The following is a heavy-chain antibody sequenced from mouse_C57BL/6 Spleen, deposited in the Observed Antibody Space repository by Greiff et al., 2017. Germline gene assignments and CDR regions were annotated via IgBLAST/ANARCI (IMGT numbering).Heavy chain of an antibody. J-gene: IGHJ3*01. CDR1: GYTFTSYW. CDR3: ARGDGYSAGFAY. D-gene: IGHD2-3*01. V-gene: IGHV1-69*01. Sequence: QVQLQQPGAELVMPGASVKLSCKASGYTFTSYWMHWVKQRPGQGLEWIGEIDPSDSDTNYNQKFKGKATVTVDKSSSTAYMQLRSLTSEDSAVYYCARGDGYSAGFAYWGQGTLVTVSS. CDR2: IDPSDSDT.